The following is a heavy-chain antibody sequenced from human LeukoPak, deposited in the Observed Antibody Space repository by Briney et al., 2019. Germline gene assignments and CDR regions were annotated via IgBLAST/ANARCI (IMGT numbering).Heavy chain of an antibody. J-gene: IGHJ4*02. V-gene: IGHV4-38-2*01. Sequence: PSETLSLXCAVSGYSISSGYYWGWIRQPPGKGLEWIGSIYHSGSTYYNSSLKSRVTISVDTSKNQFSLKLSSVTAADTAVYYCARLQLDFDYWGQGTLVTVSS. D-gene: IGHD1-1*01. CDR1: GYSISSGYY. CDR2: IYHSGST. CDR3: ARLQLDFDY.